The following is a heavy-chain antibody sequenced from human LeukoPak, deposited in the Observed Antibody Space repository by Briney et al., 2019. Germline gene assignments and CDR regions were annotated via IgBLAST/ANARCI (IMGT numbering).Heavy chain of an antibody. D-gene: IGHD6-13*01. Sequence: GSLRLSCAASGFTFSSYAMSWVRQAPGKGLEWVSAISGSGGSTYYADSVKGRFTISRDNSKNTLYLQMSSLRAEDTAVYYCAKDLLSVGSSWHPFDYWGQGTLVTVSS. V-gene: IGHV3-23*01. CDR1: GFTFSSYA. CDR3: AKDLLSVGSSWHPFDY. J-gene: IGHJ4*02. CDR2: ISGSGGST.